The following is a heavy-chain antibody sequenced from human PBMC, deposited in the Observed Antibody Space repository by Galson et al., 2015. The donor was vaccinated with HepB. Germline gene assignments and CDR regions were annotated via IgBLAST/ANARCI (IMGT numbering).Heavy chain of an antibody. CDR3: ARAGVCSGWRRCYGLDD. CDR1: GYTFTNFG. D-gene: IGHD2-15*01. CDR2: ISAYDGNT. V-gene: IGHV1-18*04. J-gene: IGHJ6*02. Sequence: SVKVSCKASGYTFTNFGINWMRQAPGQGLEWMGFISAYDGNTNFAEKFQGRVTVTTDTSTSIVYLDMKRLRSDDTAVYYCARAGVCSGWRRCYGLDDWGQGATVTVSS.